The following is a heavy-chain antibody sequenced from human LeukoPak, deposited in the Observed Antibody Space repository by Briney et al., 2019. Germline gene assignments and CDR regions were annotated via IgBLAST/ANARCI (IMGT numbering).Heavy chain of an antibody. V-gene: IGHV1-2*02. J-gene: IGHJ5*02. D-gene: IGHD2/OR15-2a*01. CDR3: ARGGTAWGKSWFDP. Sequence: ASVKVSCKASGYTFTGYYMHWVRQAPGQGLEWMGWINPNSGGTNYAQNFQGRVTMTRDTSISTAYMELSRLRSDDTALCYCARGGTAWGKSWFDPWGQGTLVTVSS. CDR2: INPNSGGT. CDR1: GYTFTGYY.